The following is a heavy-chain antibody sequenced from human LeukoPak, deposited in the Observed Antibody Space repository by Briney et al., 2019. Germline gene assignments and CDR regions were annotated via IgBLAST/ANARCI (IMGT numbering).Heavy chain of an antibody. D-gene: IGHD2-15*01. V-gene: IGHV4-34*01. CDR3: ARAQGYCSGGSCYKIDY. CDR2: INHSGST. CDR1: GGSFSGYY. J-gene: IGHJ4*02. Sequence: PSETLSLTCAVYGGSFSGYYWSWIRQPPGKGLEWIWEINHSGSTNYNPSLKSRVTISVDTSKNQFSLKLSSVTAADTAVYYCARAQGYCSGGSCYKIDYWGQGTLVTVSS.